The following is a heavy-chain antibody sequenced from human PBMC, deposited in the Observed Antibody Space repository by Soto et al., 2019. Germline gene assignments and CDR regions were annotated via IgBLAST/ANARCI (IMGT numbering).Heavy chain of an antibody. CDR2: IDGSGATK. Sequence: EVQLLESGGGLVQPGGSLRLSCGVSGFTFNDFEMNWVRQAPGKGPEWLAYIDGSGATKKYADSVRGRFTISRDNPNNSLFLQMSILSAADTAIYYCARGFWRFNYWGQGTLVSVSS. CDR3: ARGFWRFNY. V-gene: IGHV3-48*03. J-gene: IGHJ4*02. CDR1: GFTFNDFE.